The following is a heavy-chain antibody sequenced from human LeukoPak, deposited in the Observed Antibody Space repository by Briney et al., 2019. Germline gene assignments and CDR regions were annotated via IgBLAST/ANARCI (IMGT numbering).Heavy chain of an antibody. J-gene: IGHJ4*02. D-gene: IGHD3-10*01. Sequence: ASVKVPCKASGYTSTSYAMHWVRQAPGQRLEWMGWINAGNGNTKYSQKFQGRVTITRDTSASTAYMELSSLRSEDTAVYYCARDLRVHSISYYYGSGPPVYWGQGTLVTVSS. V-gene: IGHV1-3*01. CDR3: ARDLRVHSISYYYGSGPPVY. CDR2: INAGNGNT. CDR1: GYTSTSYA.